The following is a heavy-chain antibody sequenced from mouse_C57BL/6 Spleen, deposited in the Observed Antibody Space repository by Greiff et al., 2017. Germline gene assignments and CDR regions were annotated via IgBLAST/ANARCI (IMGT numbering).Heavy chain of an antibody. V-gene: IGHV1-64*01. J-gene: IGHJ4*01. CDR3: ARGALLLRSMDD. CDR1: GYTFTSYW. D-gene: IGHD1-1*01. Sequence: QVQLKQPGAELVKPGASVKLSCKASGYTFTSYWMHWVKQRPGQGLEWIGMIHPNSGSTNYNEKFKSKATLTVDKSSSTAYMQLSSLTSEDSAVXYCARGALLLRSMDDWGQGTSGTVSS. CDR2: IHPNSGST.